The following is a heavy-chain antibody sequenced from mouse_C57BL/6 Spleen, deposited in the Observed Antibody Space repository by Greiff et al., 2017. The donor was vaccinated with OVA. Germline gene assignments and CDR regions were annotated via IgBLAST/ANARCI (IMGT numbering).Heavy chain of an antibody. Sequence: QVQLQQPGAELVKPGASVKLSCKASGYTFTSYWMQWVKQRPGQGLEWIGEIDPSDNYTNYNQKFKGKATLTVDTSSSTAYMQLSSLTSEDSAVYYCARSRVTNAMDYWGQGTSVTVSS. CDR1: GYTFTSYW. CDR2: IDPSDNYT. V-gene: IGHV1-50*01. CDR3: ARSRVTNAMDY. D-gene: IGHD2-3*01. J-gene: IGHJ4*01.